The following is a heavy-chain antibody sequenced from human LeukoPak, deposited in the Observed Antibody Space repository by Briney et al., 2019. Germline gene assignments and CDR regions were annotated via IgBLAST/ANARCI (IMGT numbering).Heavy chain of an antibody. CDR3: ARLDYVDAFDI. D-gene: IGHD4-17*01. CDR2: IYHSGST. J-gene: IGHJ3*02. Sequence: SETLSLTCTVSGGSISSGGYYWSWIRQPPGKGLEWIGYIYHSGSTYYNPSLKSRVTISVDRSKNQFSLKLSSVTAADTAVYYCARLDYVDAFDIWGQGTMVTVSS. CDR1: GGSISSGGYY. V-gene: IGHV4-30-2*01.